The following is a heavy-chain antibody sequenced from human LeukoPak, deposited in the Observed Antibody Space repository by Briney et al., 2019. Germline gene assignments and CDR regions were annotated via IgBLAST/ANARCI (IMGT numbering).Heavy chain of an antibody. CDR1: GGSFSSGGYY. V-gene: IGHV4-31*03. Sequence: SETLSLTCTVSGGSFSSGGYYWSWIRQHPGKGLEWIGYIFYSGTTYYNPSLKSRVIISVYASKNQFSLRLSSVTAADTAVYYCARDLGGLGKIDQWGQGTLVTVSS. CDR3: ARDLGGLGKIDQ. CDR2: IFYSGTT. D-gene: IGHD7-27*01. J-gene: IGHJ4*02.